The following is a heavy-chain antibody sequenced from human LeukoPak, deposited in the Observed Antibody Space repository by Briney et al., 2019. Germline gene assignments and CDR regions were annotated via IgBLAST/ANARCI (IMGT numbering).Heavy chain of an antibody. D-gene: IGHD3-10*01. CDR1: NGSISSTNW. CDR2: VYHSGST. CDR3: ARDLGYYGSGGWFDP. J-gene: IGHJ5*02. Sequence: SETLSLTCVVSNGSISSTNWWNWVRQPPGKGLEWIGEVYHSGSTYYNPSLKSRVTISVDTSKNQFSLKLSSVTAADTAVYYCARDLGYYGSGGWFDPWGQGTLVTVSS. V-gene: IGHV4-4*02.